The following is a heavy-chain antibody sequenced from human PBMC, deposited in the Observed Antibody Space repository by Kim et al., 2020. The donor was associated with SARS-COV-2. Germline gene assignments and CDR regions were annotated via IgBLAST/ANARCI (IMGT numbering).Heavy chain of an antibody. CDR1: GGTFSSYA. V-gene: IGHV1-69*13. D-gene: IGHD3-9*01. Sequence: SVKVSCKASGGTFSSYAISWVRQAPGQGLEWMGGIIPIFGTANYAQKFQGRVTITADESTSTAYMELSSLRSEDTAVYYCARPHYDILTGYYPTNNWFDPWGQGTLVTVSS. J-gene: IGHJ5*02. CDR3: ARPHYDILTGYYPTNNWFDP. CDR2: IIPIFGTA.